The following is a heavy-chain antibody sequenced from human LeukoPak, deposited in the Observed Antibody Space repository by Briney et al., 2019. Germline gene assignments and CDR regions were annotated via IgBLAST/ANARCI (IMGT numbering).Heavy chain of an antibody. D-gene: IGHD3-10*01. CDR2: IIPIVGTA. J-gene: IGHJ6*03. Sequence: SVKVSCKASGGTFSNYAISWVRQAPGQGLEWMGGIIPIVGTAKHAQKFQGRVTITADESTSTAYMELRSLRSDDTAMYYCARVPIPEVLWFGEEQGGYYYYYMDVWGKGTTVTISS. CDR1: GGTFSNYA. V-gene: IGHV1-69*01. CDR3: ARVPIPEVLWFGEEQGGYYYYYMDV.